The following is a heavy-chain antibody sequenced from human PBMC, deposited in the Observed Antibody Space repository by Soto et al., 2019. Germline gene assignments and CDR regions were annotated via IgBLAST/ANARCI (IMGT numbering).Heavy chain of an antibody. Sequence: QVQLVESGGGVVQPGRSLRLSCAASGFTFSSYGMHWVRQAPGKGLEWVAVISYDGSNKYYADSVKGRFTISRDNSKNTLYLQMTSLTAEDTAVYYCAKDPLGPGRAYCRDVWGQGTTVTVSS. J-gene: IGHJ6*02. CDR1: GFTFSSYG. CDR2: ISYDGSNK. V-gene: IGHV3-30*18. CDR3: AKDPLGPGRAYCRDV. D-gene: IGHD7-27*01.